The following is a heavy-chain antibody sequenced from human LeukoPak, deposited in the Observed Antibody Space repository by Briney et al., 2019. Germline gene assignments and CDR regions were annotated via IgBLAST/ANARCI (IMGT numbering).Heavy chain of an antibody. CDR2: IIPIFGTA. D-gene: IGHD3-10*01. J-gene: IGHJ5*02. CDR3: AREGYGSGQTMGCWFDP. Sequence: SVKVSCKASGGTFSSYAISLVRQAPGQGLEWMGGIIPIFGTANYAQKFQGRVTITTDESTSTAYMELSSLRSEDTAVYYCAREGYGSGQTMGCWFDPWGQGTLVTVSS. CDR1: GGTFSSYA. V-gene: IGHV1-69*05.